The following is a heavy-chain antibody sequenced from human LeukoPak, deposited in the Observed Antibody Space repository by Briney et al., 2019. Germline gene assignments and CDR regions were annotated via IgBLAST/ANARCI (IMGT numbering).Heavy chain of an antibody. V-gene: IGHV3-21*01. CDR1: GFTLRNYS. J-gene: IGHJ4*02. CDR3: ARLAIPVAILSNPLDY. CDR2: IGRSSSFI. Sequence: GGSLRLSCEASGFTLRNYSINWVRQAPGKGLEGVSSIGRSSSFIHYQDSVKGRFTIYRDNAKNSLYLQMNSLRAEDAAVYYCARLAIPVAILSNPLDYWGRGTLVTVSS. D-gene: IGHD2-2*02.